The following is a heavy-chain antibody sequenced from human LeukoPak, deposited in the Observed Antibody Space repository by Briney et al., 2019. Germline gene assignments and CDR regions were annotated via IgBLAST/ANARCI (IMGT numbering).Heavy chain of an antibody. J-gene: IGHJ2*01. D-gene: IGHD5-12*01. CDR3: ARRGYSGHGARGGHWYFDL. V-gene: IGHV4-59*01. CDR1: GGSISSYY. Sequence: SETLSLTCTVSGGSISSYYWSWIRQPPGKGLEWIGYIYYSRSTNYNPSLKSRGTISVDTSKNQFSLKLSSVTAADAAVYYCARRGYSGHGARGGHWYFDLWGRGTLVTVSS. CDR2: IYYSRST.